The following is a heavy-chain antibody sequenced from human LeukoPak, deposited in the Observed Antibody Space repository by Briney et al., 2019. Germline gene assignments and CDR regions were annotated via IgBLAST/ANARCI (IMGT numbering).Heavy chain of an antibody. CDR3: ARGYYDFWSGYFNWFDP. CDR1: GGSISSGDYY. J-gene: IGHJ5*02. D-gene: IGHD3-3*01. CDR2: IYYSGST. Sequence: SETLSLTCTVSGGSISSGDYYWSWIRQPPGKGLEWIGYIYYSGSTYYNPSLKSRVTISADTSKNQFSLKLSSVTAADTAVYYCARGYYDFWSGYFNWFDPWGQGTLVTVSS. V-gene: IGHV4-30-4*01.